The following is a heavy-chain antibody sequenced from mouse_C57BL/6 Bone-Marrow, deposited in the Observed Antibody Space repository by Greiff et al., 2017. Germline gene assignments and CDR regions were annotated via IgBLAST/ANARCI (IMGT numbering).Heavy chain of an antibody. CDR1: GFTFSSYG. V-gene: IGHV5-6*01. CDR3: ARHGMRGFAY. CDR2: ISSGGSYT. Sequence: EVKLVESGGDLVKPGGSLKLSCAASGFTFSSYGMSWVRQTPDNRLEWVATISSGGSYTYYPDSVKGRFTISRDNAKNTLYLQMSSLKSEDTAMYYCARHGMRGFAYWGQGTLVTVSA. J-gene: IGHJ3*01.